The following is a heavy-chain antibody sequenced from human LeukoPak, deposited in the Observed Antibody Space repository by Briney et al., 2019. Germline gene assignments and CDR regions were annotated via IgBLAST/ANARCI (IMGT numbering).Heavy chain of an antibody. CDR3: AREGRFGEYLDY. CDR1: GFTFSSYG. V-gene: IGHV3-33*01. CDR2: IWYDGSNK. J-gene: IGHJ4*02. D-gene: IGHD3-10*01. Sequence: PGGSLRLSCAASGFTFSSYGMHWVRQAPGKGLEWVAVIWYDGSNKYYADSVKGRFTISRDNSKNTLYLQMNSLRAEDTAVYYCAREGRFGEYLDYWGQGTLVTVSS.